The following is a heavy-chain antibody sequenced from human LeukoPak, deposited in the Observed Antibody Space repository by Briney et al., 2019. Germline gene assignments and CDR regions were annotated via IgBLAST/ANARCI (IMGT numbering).Heavy chain of an antibody. Sequence: SETLSLTCAVYGGSFSGDYWSWIRQPPGKGLEWSGEINHSGSTNYNPYLTSRVTLSVDTSKNQFSLKLRSVTAADTAVYYSARGPPFTLVRGPIRGSLVRNWFDPWGQGTLVTVSS. CDR2: INHSGST. J-gene: IGHJ5*02. CDR1: GGSFSGDY. V-gene: IGHV4-34*01. CDR3: ARGPPFTLVRGPIRGSLVRNWFDP. D-gene: IGHD3-10*01.